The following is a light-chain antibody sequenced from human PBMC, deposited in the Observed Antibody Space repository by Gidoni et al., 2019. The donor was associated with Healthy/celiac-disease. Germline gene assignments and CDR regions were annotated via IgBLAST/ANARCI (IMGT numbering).Light chain of an antibody. CDR1: QGISGW. V-gene: IGKV1D-12*01. Sequence: CRASQGISGWLAWYQQKPGKAPKLLIYSASSLQSGVPSRFSGSGSGTDCTRTISSLQPEDFATYYCQQANSFPTFTFGPGTKVDIK. CDR3: QQANSFPTFT. CDR2: SAS. J-gene: IGKJ3*01.